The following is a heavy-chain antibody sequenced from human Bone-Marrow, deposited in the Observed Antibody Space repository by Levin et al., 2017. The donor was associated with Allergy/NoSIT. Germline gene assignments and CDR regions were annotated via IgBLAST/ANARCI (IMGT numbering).Heavy chain of an antibody. CDR2: IIPIFGTA. Sequence: SVKVSCKASGGTFSSYAISWVRQAPGQGLEWMGGIIPIFGTANYAQKFQSRVTITADESTSTAYMELSSLRSEDTAVYYCARSALRYCSSTSCFTPHFDYWGQGTLVTVSS. V-gene: IGHV1-69*13. CDR3: ARSALRYCSSTSCFTPHFDY. J-gene: IGHJ4*02. D-gene: IGHD2-2*02. CDR1: GGTFSSYA.